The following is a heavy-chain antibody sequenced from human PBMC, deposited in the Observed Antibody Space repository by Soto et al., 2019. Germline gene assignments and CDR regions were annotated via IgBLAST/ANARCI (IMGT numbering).Heavy chain of an antibody. V-gene: IGHV3-23*01. CDR3: AKDLRHVSSVICCMDV. CDR1: GFTFSSYA. CDR2: ISGSGGST. J-gene: IGHJ6*02. D-gene: IGHD3-22*01. Sequence: VQLLESGGGLVQPGGSLRLSCAASGFTFSSYAMSWVRQAPGKGLEWVSTISGSGGSTYYAYSVKGRFTISRDNSKNTLYLQMNSLRAEDTAVYYCAKDLRHVSSVICCMDVWGQGTTVTVSS.